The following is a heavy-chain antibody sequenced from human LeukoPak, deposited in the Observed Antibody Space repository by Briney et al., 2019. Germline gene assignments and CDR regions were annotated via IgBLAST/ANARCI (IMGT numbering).Heavy chain of an antibody. Sequence: ASVKVSCKATGYSFTSYGITWVRQAPGQGLEWMGWISPYNDNTNYAGKLQGRVTMTTDTRTSTACLELRSLRSDDTAVYYCARAGYYYDSSGYYHGGYFDYWGRGTLVTVSS. CDR2: ISPYNDNT. J-gene: IGHJ4*02. D-gene: IGHD3-22*01. V-gene: IGHV1-18*04. CDR1: GYSFTSYG. CDR3: ARAGYYYDSSGYYHGGYFDY.